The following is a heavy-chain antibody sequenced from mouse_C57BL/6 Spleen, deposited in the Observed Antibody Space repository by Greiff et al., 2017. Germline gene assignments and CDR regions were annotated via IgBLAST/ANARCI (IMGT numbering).Heavy chain of an antibody. CDR2: IHPNSGST. CDR3: ARDWDREAMDY. CDR1: GYTFTSYW. V-gene: IGHV1-64*01. Sequence: VQLQQPGAELVKPGASVKLSCKASGYTFTSYWMHWVKQRPGQGLEWIGMIHPNSGSTNYNEKFKSKATLTVDKSSSTAYMQLSSLTSEDSAVYYCARDWDREAMDYWGQGTSVTVSS. D-gene: IGHD4-1*01. J-gene: IGHJ4*01.